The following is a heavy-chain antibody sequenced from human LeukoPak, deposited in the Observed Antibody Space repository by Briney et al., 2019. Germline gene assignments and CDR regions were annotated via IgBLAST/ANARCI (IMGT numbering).Heavy chain of an antibody. CDR3: ASGTIRAYAFDF. Sequence: ASVKVSCKASGGTFSSYAISWVRQAPGQGLEWMGGIIPIFGTANYAQKFQGRVTITADESTSTAYMELSSLRSEDTAVYYCASGTIRAYAFDFWGQGTMVTVSS. CDR1: GGTFSSYA. V-gene: IGHV1-69*01. J-gene: IGHJ3*01. CDR2: IIPIFGTA. D-gene: IGHD1-1*01.